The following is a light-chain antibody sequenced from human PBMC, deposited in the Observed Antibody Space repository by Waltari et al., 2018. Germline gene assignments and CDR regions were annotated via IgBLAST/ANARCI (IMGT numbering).Light chain of an antibody. Sequence: QSALTQPRSVSGSPGQSVTISCTGTTSDVGGYNYVSWYQRHPGKAPKFMIFVVNGRPSGVPARFAGSKSGNTASLTISGLQAEDEADYYCCSYAAKYSLVFGGGTKLTVL. CDR1: TSDVGGYNY. CDR2: VVN. CDR3: CSYAAKYSLV. J-gene: IGLJ2*01. V-gene: IGLV2-11*01.